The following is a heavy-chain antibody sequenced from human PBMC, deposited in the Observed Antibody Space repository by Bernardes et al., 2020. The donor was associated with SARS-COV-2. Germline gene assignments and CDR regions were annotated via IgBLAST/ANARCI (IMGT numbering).Heavy chain of an antibody. CDR3: ASAKPPLDYYGLDV. Sequence: SETLSLTCTVSGGSMSSNYWSWIRQPPGKGLEWIGYIYYSGSTNYNPSLKSRVTMSLDTSKNHFSLTVTSVTAADTAVYYCASAKPPLDYYGLDVWGQGTTVTVSS. J-gene: IGHJ6*02. CDR2: IYYSGST. CDR1: GGSMSSNY. V-gene: IGHV4-59*01.